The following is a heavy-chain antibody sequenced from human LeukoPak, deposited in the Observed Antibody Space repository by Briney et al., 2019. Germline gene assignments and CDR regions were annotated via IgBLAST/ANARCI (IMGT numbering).Heavy chain of an antibody. D-gene: IGHD3-10*01. CDR3: ARSQLLWFGELLPSPPEY. CDR1: GYTFTSYG. Sequence: GASVKVSCKASGYTFTSYGISWVRQAPGQGLEWMGWISAYNGNTNYAQKLQGRVTMTTDTSTSTAYMELRSLRSDDTAVYYCARSQLLWFGELLPSPPEYWGQGTLVTVSS. CDR2: ISAYNGNT. J-gene: IGHJ4*02. V-gene: IGHV1-18*01.